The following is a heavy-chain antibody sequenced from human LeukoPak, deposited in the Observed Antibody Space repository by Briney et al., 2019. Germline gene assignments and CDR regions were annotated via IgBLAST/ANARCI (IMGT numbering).Heavy chain of an antibody. CDR2: IIPIFGTA. CDR1: GGTFSSYA. Sequence: SVKVSCKASGGTFSSYAISWVRQAPGQGLEWMGRIIPIFGTANYAQKFQGGVTITTDESTSTAYMELSSLRSEDTAVYYCARLSMVRGVLDYWGQGTLVTVSS. CDR3: ARLSMVRGVLDY. J-gene: IGHJ4*02. D-gene: IGHD3-10*01. V-gene: IGHV1-69*05.